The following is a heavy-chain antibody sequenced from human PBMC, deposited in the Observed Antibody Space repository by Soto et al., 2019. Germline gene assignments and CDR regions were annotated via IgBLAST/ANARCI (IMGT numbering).Heavy chain of an antibody. Sequence: GGSLRLSCAASGFTFEDYAMHWVRQVPGRGLEWVSGINWNSDTKTYADSVRGRFTISRDNARNSLYLQMNSLRTEDTALYYGAKHMTYRDDYGDCWGGGWGQGTLVTVSS. CDR3: AKHMTYRDDYGDCWGGG. J-gene: IGHJ4*02. V-gene: IGHV3-9*01. CDR1: GFTFEDYA. D-gene: IGHD4-17*01. CDR2: INWNSDTK.